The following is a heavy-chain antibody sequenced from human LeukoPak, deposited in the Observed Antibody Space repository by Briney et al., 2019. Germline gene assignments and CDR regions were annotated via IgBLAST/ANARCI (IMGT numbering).Heavy chain of an antibody. J-gene: IGHJ6*04. D-gene: IGHD6-13*01. CDR2: INWNGGSA. V-gene: IGHV3-20*04. CDR1: GFTFDDYG. CDR3: ARGSGSIAAATMDV. Sequence: GGSLRLSCAASGFTFDDYGMSWVRQAPGKGLEWVSGINWNGGSAGYADSVKGRFTISRDNAKNSLYLQMNSLRAEDTALYYCARGSGSIAAATMDVWGKGTTVTVSS.